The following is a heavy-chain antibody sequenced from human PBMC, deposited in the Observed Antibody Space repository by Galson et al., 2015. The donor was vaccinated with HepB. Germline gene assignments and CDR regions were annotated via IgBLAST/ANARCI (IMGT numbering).Heavy chain of an antibody. CDR3: ARDSPEWLVGLRGDYYYYYGMDV. CDR2: IIPIFGTA. V-gene: IGHV1-69*06. J-gene: IGHJ6*02. D-gene: IGHD6-19*01. Sequence: SVKVSCKASGGTFSSYAISWVRQAPGQGLEWMGGIIPIFGTANYAQKFQGRVTITADKSTSTAYMELSSLRSEDTAVYYCARDSPEWLVGLRGDYYYYYGMDVWGQGTTVTVSS. CDR1: GGTFSSYA.